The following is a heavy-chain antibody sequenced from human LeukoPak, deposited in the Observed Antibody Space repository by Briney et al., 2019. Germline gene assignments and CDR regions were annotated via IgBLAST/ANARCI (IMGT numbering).Heavy chain of an antibody. Sequence: SETLSLTCTVSGGSVSSYYWSWIRRPPGRGLELIAYLSHSGSSDSYPSLTSRVTTLVDTSKNQFYLKLTSVTAAETAVYYCARARYANAWYAFDIWGHGTMVTVSS. CDR3: ARARYANAWYAFDI. J-gene: IGHJ3*02. CDR1: GGSVSSYY. D-gene: IGHD2-2*01. CDR2: LSHSGSS. V-gene: IGHV4-59*02.